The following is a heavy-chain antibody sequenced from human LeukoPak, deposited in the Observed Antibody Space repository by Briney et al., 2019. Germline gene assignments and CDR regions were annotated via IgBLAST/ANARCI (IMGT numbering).Heavy chain of an antibody. CDR2: INHSGST. D-gene: IGHD3-10*01. Sequence: TPETLSLTCAVYGGSFSGYYWSWIRQPPGKGLEWIGEINHSGSTNHNPSLKSRVTISVDTSKNQFSLKLSSVTAADTAVYYCARGWWIGYYGSGSTLYFDYWGQGTLVTVSS. V-gene: IGHV4-34*01. CDR1: GGSFSGYY. J-gene: IGHJ4*02. CDR3: ARGWWIGYYGSGSTLYFDY.